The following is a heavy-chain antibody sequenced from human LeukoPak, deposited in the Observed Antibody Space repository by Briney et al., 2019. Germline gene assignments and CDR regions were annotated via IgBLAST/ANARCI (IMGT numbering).Heavy chain of an antibody. CDR1: GFSFSSYS. Sequence: GGSLRLSCAASGFSFSSYSMNWVRQAPGKGLEWVSYISGSGNAKHYTDSVKGRFTISRDNAKNALYLQMNSLGVEDTAVYFCARDYVYAFDYWGQGTLVTVSS. J-gene: IGHJ4*02. D-gene: IGHD2/OR15-2a*01. CDR3: ARDYVYAFDY. CDR2: ISGSGNAK. V-gene: IGHV3-48*01.